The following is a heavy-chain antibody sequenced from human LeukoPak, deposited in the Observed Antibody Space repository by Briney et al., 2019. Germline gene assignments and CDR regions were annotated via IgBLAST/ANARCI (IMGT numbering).Heavy chain of an antibody. V-gene: IGHV1-8*03. CDR2: MNPNSGNS. CDR3: AREGFDY. Sequence: ASVKVSCKASGGTFSSYAISWVLQATGQGLEWMGYMNPNSGNSGYAQKFQGRVTITTDASISTAYMELSGLRSEDTALYYCAREGFDYWGQGTLVTVSS. J-gene: IGHJ4*02. CDR1: GGTFSSYA.